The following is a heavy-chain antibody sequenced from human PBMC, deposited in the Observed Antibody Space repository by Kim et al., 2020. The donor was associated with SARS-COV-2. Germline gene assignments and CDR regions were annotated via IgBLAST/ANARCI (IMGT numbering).Heavy chain of an antibody. Sequence: GGSLRLSCAASGFTFSSYDMHWVRQATGKGLEWVSAIGTAGDTYYPGSVKGRFTISRENAKNSLYLQMNSLRAGDTAVYYCARGSMGATHFDYWGQGTLVTVSS. CDR2: IGTAGDT. CDR3: ARGSMGATHFDY. V-gene: IGHV3-13*01. D-gene: IGHD1-26*01. J-gene: IGHJ4*02. CDR1: GFTFSSYD.